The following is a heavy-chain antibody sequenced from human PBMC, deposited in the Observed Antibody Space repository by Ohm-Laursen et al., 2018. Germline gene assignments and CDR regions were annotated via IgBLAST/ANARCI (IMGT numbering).Heavy chain of an antibody. V-gene: IGHV3-23*01. CDR2: VSDSGDST. CDR1: GFTFNNYA. J-gene: IGHJ3*01. CDR3: AKGQPILITFGGARMDV. Sequence: SLRLSCTASGFTFNNYAMSWVRQAPGKGLEWVSAVSDSGDSTYYADSVKGRFTISRDNSKNTLYLQMNSLRAEDTAVYYCAKGQPILITFGGARMDVWGQGTMVTASS. D-gene: IGHD3-16*01.